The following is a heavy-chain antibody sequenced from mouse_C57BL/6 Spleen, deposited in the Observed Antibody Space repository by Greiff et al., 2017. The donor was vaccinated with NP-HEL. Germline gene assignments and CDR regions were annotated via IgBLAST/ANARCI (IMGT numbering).Heavy chain of an antibody. V-gene: IGHV3-6*01. CDR1: GYSITSGYY. J-gene: IGHJ4*01. D-gene: IGHD1-1*01. CDR2: ISYDGSN. Sequence: EVKLMESGPGLVKPSQSLSLTCSVTGYSITSGYYWNWIRQFPGNKLEWMGYISYDGSNNYNPSLKNRISITRDTSKNQFFLKLNSVTTEDTATYYCAREGNYGSSLYAMDYWGQGTSVTVSS. CDR3: AREGNYGSSLYAMDY.